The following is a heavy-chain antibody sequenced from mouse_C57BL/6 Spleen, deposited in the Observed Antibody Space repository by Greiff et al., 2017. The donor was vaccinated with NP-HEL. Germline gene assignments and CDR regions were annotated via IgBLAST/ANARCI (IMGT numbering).Heavy chain of an antibody. Sequence: VQLQQPGAELVMPGASVKLSCKASGYTFTSYWMHWVKQRPGQGLEWIGEIDPSDSYTNYNQKFKGKSTLTVDKSSSTAYMQLSSLTSEDSAVYYCARRDDSYYAMDYWGQGTSVTVSS. D-gene: IGHD2-4*01. CDR3: ARRDDSYYAMDY. J-gene: IGHJ4*01. CDR1: GYTFTSYW. CDR2: IDPSDSYT. V-gene: IGHV1-69*01.